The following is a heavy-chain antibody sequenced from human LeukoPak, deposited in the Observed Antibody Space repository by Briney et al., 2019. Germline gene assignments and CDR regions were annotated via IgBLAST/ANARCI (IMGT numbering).Heavy chain of an antibody. CDR1: GFTFTSSA. Sequence: GASVKVSCKASGFTFTSSAMRWVRQARGQRLEWIGWIVVGSGNTNYAQKFQERVTITRDMSTSTAYMELSSLRSEDTAVYYCAAETYYYDSSGYQVFLFDYLGQGTLVTVSS. V-gene: IGHV1-58*02. J-gene: IGHJ4*02. D-gene: IGHD3-22*01. CDR3: AAETYYYDSSGYQVFLFDY. CDR2: IVVGSGNT.